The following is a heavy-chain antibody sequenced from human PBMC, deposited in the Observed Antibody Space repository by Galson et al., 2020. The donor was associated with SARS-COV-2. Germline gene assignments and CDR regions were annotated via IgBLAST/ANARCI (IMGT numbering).Heavy chain of an antibody. CDR1: GGSISLSKYY. CDR3: ARRNPYYNMDV. CDR2: IYYSGTV. V-gene: IGHV4-39*01. J-gene: IGHJ6*03. Sequence: SETLSLTCAVSGGSISLSKYYWGWIRQPPGKGLEWIGNIYYSGTVYSNPSLESRVTISVDTSKNQFSLNLRFVTAADTAVYYCARRNPYYNMDVWGKGTTVTVSS.